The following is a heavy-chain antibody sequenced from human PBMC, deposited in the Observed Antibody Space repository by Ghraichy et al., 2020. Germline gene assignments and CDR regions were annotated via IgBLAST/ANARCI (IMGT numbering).Heavy chain of an antibody. CDR2: IKEDGSEK. V-gene: IGHV3-7*01. CDR3: ARALGYCSGGSCPFDY. D-gene: IGHD2-15*01. CDR1: GFTFTTYW. Sequence: GRSLRLSCAASGFTFTTYWMSWVRQAPGKGLEWVANIKEDGSEKSYEDSVKGRFTMSRDNAKNSLYLQMNSLRAEDTAVYYCARALGYCSGGSCPFDYWGQGTLVTVSS. J-gene: IGHJ4*02.